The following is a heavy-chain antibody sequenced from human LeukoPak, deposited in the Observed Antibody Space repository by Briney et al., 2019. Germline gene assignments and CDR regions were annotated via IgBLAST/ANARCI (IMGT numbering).Heavy chain of an antibody. Sequence: SVKVSCKASGGTFSSYAISWVRQAPGQGLEWMGGIIPIFGTANYAQKFQGRVTITADKSTSTAYMELSSLRSEDTAVYYCARGLPSPGDVWYLDYWGQGTLVTVSS. CDR1: GGTFSSYA. CDR3: ARGLPSPGDVWYLDY. CDR2: IIPIFGTA. J-gene: IGHJ4*02. D-gene: IGHD2-8*01. V-gene: IGHV1-69*06.